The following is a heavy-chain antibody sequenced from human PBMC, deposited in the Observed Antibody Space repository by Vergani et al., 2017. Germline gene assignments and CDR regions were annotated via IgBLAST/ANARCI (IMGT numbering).Heavy chain of an antibody. J-gene: IGHJ4*02. V-gene: IGHV3-7*03. D-gene: IGHD6-6*01. CDR3: ARNRQLGGVNYFDY. CDR2: IRQDGSDI. Sequence: EVQLVESGGGLVQPGGSPRLSCAASGFTFANFWMSWVRQAPGKGVEWVANIRQDGSDIYYVDSVRGRFTISRDNARKSLYLQMNSLRVEDTAVYYCARNRQLGGVNYFDYWGRGTLVTVSS. CDR1: GFTFANFW.